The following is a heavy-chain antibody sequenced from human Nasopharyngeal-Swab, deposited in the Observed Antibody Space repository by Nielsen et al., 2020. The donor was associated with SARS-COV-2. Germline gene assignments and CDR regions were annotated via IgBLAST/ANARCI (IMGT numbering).Heavy chain of an antibody. D-gene: IGHD5-12*01. CDR3: AVHSGYDLYYYYYMDV. V-gene: IGHV3-23*01. Sequence: GESLKISCAASAFTFSNFAMSWVRQAPGKALEWDSVIDGTGDSSYYADSVKGRFTISRDNSKNTLYLQMNSLRAEDTAVYYCAVHSGYDLYYYYYMDVWGKGTTVTVSS. CDR2: IDGTGDSS. J-gene: IGHJ6*03. CDR1: AFTFSNFA.